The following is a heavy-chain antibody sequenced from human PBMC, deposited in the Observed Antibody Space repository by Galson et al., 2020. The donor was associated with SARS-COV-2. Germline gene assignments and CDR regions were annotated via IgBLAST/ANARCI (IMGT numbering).Heavy chain of an antibody. Sequence: SETLSLTCTVSGGSISSYYGSWIRQPPGKGLEWIGYIYYSGSTNYNPSLKSRVTISVDTSKNQFSLKLSSVTAADTAVYYCARHPLRIAFDIWGQGTMVTVSS. CDR2: IYYSGST. J-gene: IGHJ3*02. CDR1: GGSISSYY. CDR3: ARHPLRIAFDI. V-gene: IGHV4-59*08. D-gene: IGHD3-16*01.